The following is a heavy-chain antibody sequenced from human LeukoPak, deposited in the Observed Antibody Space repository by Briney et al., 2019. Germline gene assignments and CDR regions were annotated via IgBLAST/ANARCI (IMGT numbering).Heavy chain of an antibody. CDR3: ARRNGYNPLYFDY. D-gene: IGHD5-24*01. J-gene: IGHJ4*02. CDR2: ISPSADIT. CDR1: GFTFSSHG. Sequence: GGSLRLSCAASGFTFSSHGMNWVRQAPGKGLEWISGISPSADITYYADSVKGRFTISRDNSENTVYLHMSSLRPEDTAVYYCARRNGYNPLYFDYWGQGTLVPVSS. V-gene: IGHV3-23*01.